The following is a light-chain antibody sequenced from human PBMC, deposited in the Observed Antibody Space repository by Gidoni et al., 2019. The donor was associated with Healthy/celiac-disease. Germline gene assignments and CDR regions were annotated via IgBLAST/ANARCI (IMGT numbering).Light chain of an antibody. CDR3: AAWDDSLSGLV. Sequence: QSLLTQPPSASGTPGQRVTIPCSGSRSNIGSNYVYWYTQLPGTAPILLDYRNNQQPSGVPARFSGSKSGTSASLAISGLWSEDEADYYCAAWDDSLSGLVFGGGTKLTVL. CDR2: RNN. J-gene: IGLJ2*01. CDR1: RSNIGSNY. V-gene: IGLV1-47*03.